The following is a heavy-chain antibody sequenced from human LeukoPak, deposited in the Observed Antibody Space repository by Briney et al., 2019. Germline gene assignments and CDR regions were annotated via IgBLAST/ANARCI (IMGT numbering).Heavy chain of an antibody. CDR3: SRGSAFPKYYFDF. CDR1: GFTFSSYA. V-gene: IGHV3-30*04. Sequence: RRSLRLSCAASGFTFSSYAMHWVRQAPGKGLEWVAVISYDGSNKYYADSVKGRFTISRDNSKNTLYLQMNRLRAEDTALYYLSRGSAFPKYYFDFGGQGTLVTVSS. J-gene: IGHJ4*02. CDR2: ISYDGSNK.